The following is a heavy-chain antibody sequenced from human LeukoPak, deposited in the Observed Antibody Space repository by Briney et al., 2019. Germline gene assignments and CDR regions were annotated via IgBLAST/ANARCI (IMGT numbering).Heavy chain of an antibody. V-gene: IGHV3-30-3*01. CDR1: GFTFSSYA. CDR2: ISYDGSNK. Sequence: PGGSLRLSCAASGFTFSSYAMHWVRQAPGKGLEWVAVISYDGSNKYYVDSVKGRFTISRDNSKNTLYLQMNSLRAEDTAVYYCARDLSSLYYFDYWGQGTLVTVSS. J-gene: IGHJ4*02. CDR3: ARDLSSLYYFDY.